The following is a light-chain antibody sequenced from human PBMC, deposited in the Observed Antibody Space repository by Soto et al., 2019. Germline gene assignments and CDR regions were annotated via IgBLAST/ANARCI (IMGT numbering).Light chain of an antibody. Sequence: DVVMTQSPLSLPVTLGQPASISCRSTHSLVFSDGDTYLSWFHQRPGQSPRRVIYKVSYRDFGVSDRFSGCASGPDFTLKISGVEAEDVGVYYCMQGTHWSPWMFGQGTKVEIK. CDR3: MQGTHWSPWM. CDR2: KVS. V-gene: IGKV2-30*01. J-gene: IGKJ1*01. CDR1: HSLVFSDGDTY.